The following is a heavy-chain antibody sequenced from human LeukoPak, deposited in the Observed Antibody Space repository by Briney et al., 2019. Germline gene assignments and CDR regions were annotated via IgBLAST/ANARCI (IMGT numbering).Heavy chain of an antibody. CDR1: GFTFSSYG. CDR3: AKFKGHYGDSEYYFDS. CDR2: ITGSSDYI. V-gene: IGHV3-21*01. D-gene: IGHD3-10*01. Sequence: GGSLRLSCAASGFTFSSYGMHWVRQAPGKGLEWVSCITGSSDYIFYADSVRGRFTISRDNAKNSLFLQMNSLRAEDTAVYYCAKFKGHYGDSEYYFDSWGQGTLVTVSS. J-gene: IGHJ4*02.